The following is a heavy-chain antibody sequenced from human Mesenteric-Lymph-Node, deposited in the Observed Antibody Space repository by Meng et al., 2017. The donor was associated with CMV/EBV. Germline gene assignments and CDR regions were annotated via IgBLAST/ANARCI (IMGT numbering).Heavy chain of an antibody. J-gene: IGHJ4*02. D-gene: IGHD6-6*01. V-gene: IGHV1-69*02. CDR2: IIPILGIA. CDR3: ARIRGSSVVDY. Sequence: SVKVSCKASGGTFSSYTISWVRQAPGQGLEWMGRIIPILGIANYAQKFQGRVTITADKSTSTAYMELSSLRSEDTAVYYCARIRGSSVVDYWGQGTLVTVSS. CDR1: GGTFSSYT.